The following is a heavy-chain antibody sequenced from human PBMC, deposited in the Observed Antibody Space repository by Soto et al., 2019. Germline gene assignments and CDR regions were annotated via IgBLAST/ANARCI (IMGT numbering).Heavy chain of an antibody. Sequence: ASVKVSCKASGYTITSYAMHWVRQAPGQRLEWMGWINAGNGNTKYSQKFQGRVTITRDTSASTAYMELSSLRSEDTAVYYCASSPRFLGYYYYYGMDVWGQGTTVTV. CDR1: GYTITSYA. CDR3: ASSPRFLGYYYYYGMDV. D-gene: IGHD3-3*01. CDR2: INAGNGNT. J-gene: IGHJ6*02. V-gene: IGHV1-3*01.